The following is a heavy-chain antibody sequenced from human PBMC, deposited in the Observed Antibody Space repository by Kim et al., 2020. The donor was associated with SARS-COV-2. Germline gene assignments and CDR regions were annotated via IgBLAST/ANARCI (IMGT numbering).Heavy chain of an antibody. CDR2: IYSGGST. CDR1: GFTVSSNY. Sequence: GGSLRLSCAASGFTVSSNYMSWVRQAPGKGLEWVSVIYSGGSTYYADSVKGRFTISRDNSKNTLYLQMNSLRAEDTAVYYCARDLAVAGGFDPWGQGTLVTVSS. V-gene: IGHV3-53*01. J-gene: IGHJ5*02. CDR3: ARDLAVAGGFDP. D-gene: IGHD6-19*01.